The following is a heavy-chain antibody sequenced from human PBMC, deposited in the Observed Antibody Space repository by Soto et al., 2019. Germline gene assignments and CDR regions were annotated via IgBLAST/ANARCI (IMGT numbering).Heavy chain of an antibody. D-gene: IGHD5-18*01. CDR1: GGSISSYY. CDR3: ARTLYSYGPRFDY. V-gene: IGHV4-59*01. CDR2: IYYSGST. J-gene: IGHJ4*02. Sequence: QVQLQESGPGLVKPSETLSLTCTVSGGSISSYYWIWIRQPPGKGLEWIGYIYYSGSTNYNPSLKSRVTISVDTSKNQFSLKLSSVTAADTAVYYCARTLYSYGPRFDYWGQGTLVTVSS.